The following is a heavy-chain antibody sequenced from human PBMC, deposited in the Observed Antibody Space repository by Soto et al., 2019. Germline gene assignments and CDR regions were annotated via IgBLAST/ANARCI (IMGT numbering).Heavy chain of an antibody. J-gene: IGHJ2*01. CDR1: GFSLGTYGVG. D-gene: IGHD1-26*01. CDR3: AHRGGGIVDWYFDL. CDR2: IYWDDDK. Sequence: QITLNESGPTLVKPTQTLTLTCTFSGFSLGTYGVGVGWIRQPPGKALEWLALIYWDDDKRYSPSLKSRLTITKDTSKSQVFLTLTNIGPVDTATYYFAHRGGGIVDWYFDLWGRGTPVIVSS. V-gene: IGHV2-5*02.